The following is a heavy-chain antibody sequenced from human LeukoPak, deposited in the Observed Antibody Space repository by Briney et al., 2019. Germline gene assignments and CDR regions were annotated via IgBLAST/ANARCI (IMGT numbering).Heavy chain of an antibody. V-gene: IGHV4-59*01. CDR1: GDSISIYY. CDR2: ISVSVST. J-gene: IGHJ6*03. Sequence: NPSETLSLTCTVAGDSISIYYWSWLRQTPGKGLEWSGYISVSVSTNYNPSLKSRVTISGDTSKRQFSLKLSSVTAADTAVYYCARYGSGRAYYYYMDVWGKGTTVTVSS. CDR3: ARYGSGRAYYYYMDV. D-gene: IGHD3-10*01.